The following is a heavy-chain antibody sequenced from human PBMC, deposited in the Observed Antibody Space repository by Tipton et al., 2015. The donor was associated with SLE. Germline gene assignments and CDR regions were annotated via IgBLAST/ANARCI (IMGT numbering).Heavy chain of an antibody. CDR1: GFTFSSYG. CDR2: IWYDGSNK. J-gene: IGHJ2*01. D-gene: IGHD2/OR15-2a*01. V-gene: IGHV3-33*01. Sequence: SLRLSCAASGFTFSSYGMHWVRQAPGKGLEWVAVIWYDGSNKYYADSVKGRFTISRDNSKNTLYLQMNSLRAEDTAVYYCARDRVPFFYYFDLWGRGTLVTVSS. CDR3: ARDRVPFFYYFDL.